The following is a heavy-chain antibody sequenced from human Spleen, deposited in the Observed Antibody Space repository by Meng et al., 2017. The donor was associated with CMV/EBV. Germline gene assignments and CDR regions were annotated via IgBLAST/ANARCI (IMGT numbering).Heavy chain of an antibody. V-gene: IGHV1-18*01. D-gene: IGHD6-19*01. CDR2: ISAYNGNT. CDR1: GYTFTNYY. J-gene: IGHJ4*02. CDR3: ARGMYSSGDDY. Sequence: SCKASGYTFTNYYISWVRQDPGQGLGWMGWISAYNGNTNYAQKLQGRVTMTTDTSTSTAYMELRSLRSDDTAVYYCARGMYSSGDDYWGQGTLVTVSS.